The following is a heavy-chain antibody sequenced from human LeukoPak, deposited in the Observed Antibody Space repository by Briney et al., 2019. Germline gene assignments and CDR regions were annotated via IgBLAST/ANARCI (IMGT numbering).Heavy chain of an antibody. CDR2: ISGSGGST. CDR1: GFTFSSYA. CDR3: AKDAPNYDFWSSRAFDI. V-gene: IGHV3-23*01. J-gene: IGHJ3*02. D-gene: IGHD3-3*01. Sequence: GGSLRLSCAASGFTFSSYAMSWVRQAPGKGLKWVSAISGSGGSTYYADSVKGRFTISRDNSKNTLYLQMNSLRAEDTAVYYCAKDAPNYDFWSSRAFDIWGQGTMVTVSS.